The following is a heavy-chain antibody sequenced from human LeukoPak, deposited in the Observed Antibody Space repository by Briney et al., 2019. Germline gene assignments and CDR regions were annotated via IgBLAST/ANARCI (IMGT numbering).Heavy chain of an antibody. CDR1: GFTFSSYA. V-gene: IGHV3-30*04. CDR2: ISYDGSNK. D-gene: IGHD1-26*01. Sequence: PGGSLRLSCAASGFTFSSYAMHWVRQAPGKGLEWLALISYDGSNKDYADSVKGRFTVSRDNSRNTLYLQMISLRAEDTAVYYCARDLQHEKWELRDCWGQGTLVTVSS. CDR3: ARDLQHEKWELRDC. J-gene: IGHJ4*02.